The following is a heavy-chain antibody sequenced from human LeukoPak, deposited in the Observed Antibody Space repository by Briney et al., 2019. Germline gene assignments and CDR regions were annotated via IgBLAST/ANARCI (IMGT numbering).Heavy chain of an antibody. CDR2: IYYSGST. CDR1: GDSISSTNYY. CDR3: ARPQRRYYGSGSYYKD. V-gene: IGHV4-39*01. J-gene: IGHJ4*02. Sequence: SETLSLTCTVSGDSISSTNYYWGWIRQPPGKGLEWIGSIYYSGSTYYNPSLESRVTISVDTSKNQFSLKLSSVTAADTAVYYCARPQRRYYGSGSYYKDWGQGTLVTVSS. D-gene: IGHD3-10*01.